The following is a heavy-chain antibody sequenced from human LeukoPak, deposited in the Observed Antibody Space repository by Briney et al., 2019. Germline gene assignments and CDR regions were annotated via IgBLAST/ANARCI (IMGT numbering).Heavy chain of an antibody. CDR2: IYYSGST. CDR1: GGSISSYY. V-gene: IGHV4-59*12. J-gene: IGHJ4*02. Sequence: PSETLSLTCTVSGGSISSYYWSWIRQPPGKGLEWIGYIYYSGSTYYNPSLKSRVTISVDTSKNQFSLKLTSVTAADTAVYYCATSSGWDWGGYWGQGTLVTVSS. D-gene: IGHD6-19*01. CDR3: ATSSGWDWGGY.